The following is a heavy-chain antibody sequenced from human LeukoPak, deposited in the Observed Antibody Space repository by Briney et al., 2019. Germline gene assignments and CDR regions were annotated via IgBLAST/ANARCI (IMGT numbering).Heavy chain of an antibody. CDR1: GFTFSSYN. CDR3: AREHYGGAFDI. CDR2: ISSSGSYV. Sequence: GGSLRLSCAASGFTFSSYNMNWVRQAPGKGLEWVSSISSSGSYVYYADSLKGRFTISRDNAKNSLYVQMNSLRAEDTAVYYCAREHYGGAFDIWGQGTMVTVSS. D-gene: IGHD4-23*01. J-gene: IGHJ3*02. V-gene: IGHV3-21*01.